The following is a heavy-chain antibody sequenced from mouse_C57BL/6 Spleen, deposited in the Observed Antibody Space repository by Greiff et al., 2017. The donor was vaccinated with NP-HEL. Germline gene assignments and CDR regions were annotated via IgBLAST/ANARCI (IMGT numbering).Heavy chain of an antibody. J-gene: IGHJ1*03. V-gene: IGHV1-50*01. D-gene: IGHD3-3*01. CDR1: GYTFTSYW. CDR3: ASLGDFDV. Sequence: QVQLQQPGAELVKPGASVKLSCKASGYTFTSYWMQWVKQRPGQGLEWIGEIDPSDSYTNYNQKFKGKATLTVDTSSSTAYMQLSSLTSEDSAVYYCASLGDFDVWGTGTTVTVSS. CDR2: IDPSDSYT.